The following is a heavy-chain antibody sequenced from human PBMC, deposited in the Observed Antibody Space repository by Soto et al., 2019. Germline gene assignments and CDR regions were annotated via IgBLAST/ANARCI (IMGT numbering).Heavy chain of an antibody. D-gene: IGHD2-2*01. CDR1: GFTFSSYA. CDR2: ISGSGGST. CDR3: AKEVVPAATFYYYYCMDV. V-gene: IGHV3-23*01. Sequence: GGSLRLSCAASGFTFSSYAMSWVRQAPGKGLEWVSAISGSGGSTYYADSVKGRFTISRDNSKNTLYLQMNSLRAEDTAVYYCAKEVVPAATFYYYYCMDVWGQGTTVTVSS. J-gene: IGHJ6*02.